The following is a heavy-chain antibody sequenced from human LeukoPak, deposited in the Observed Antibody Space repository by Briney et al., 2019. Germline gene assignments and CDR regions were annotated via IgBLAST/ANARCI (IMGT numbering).Heavy chain of an antibody. Sequence: GGSLRLSCAPSGFTLTYAWVNCVREAPGKGVEWGGRITSSTDGGTTNYAAPVKGRFTISRDGSKNTLYLQLNSLKTEDTAVYYCATDLRWELRDDYWGQGTLVTVSS. CDR1: GFTLTYAW. J-gene: IGHJ4*02. D-gene: IGHD2-15*01. V-gene: IGHV3-15*01. CDR2: ITSSTDGGTT. CDR3: ATDLRWELRDDY.